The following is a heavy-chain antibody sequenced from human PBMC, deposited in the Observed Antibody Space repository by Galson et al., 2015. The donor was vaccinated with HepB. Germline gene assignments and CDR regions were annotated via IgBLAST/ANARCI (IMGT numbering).Heavy chain of an antibody. V-gene: IGHV1-2*04. D-gene: IGHD3-22*01. Sequence: SVKVSCKASGYTFTAYYIHWVRQAPGQGLEWLGWVNANNGVTNYAQKFRGWVTMTRDTSISTAYMELSGMKSDDTAVYYCARDWGIYDSSGYYYWYFDLWGRGTLVTVSS. J-gene: IGHJ2*01. CDR1: GYTFTAYY. CDR2: VNANNGVT. CDR3: ARDWGIYDSSGYYYWYFDL.